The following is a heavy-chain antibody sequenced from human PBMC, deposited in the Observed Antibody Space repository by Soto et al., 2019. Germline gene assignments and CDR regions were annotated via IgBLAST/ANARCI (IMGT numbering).Heavy chain of an antibody. D-gene: IGHD3-3*01. Sequence: QVQLQESGPGLVKPSETLSLTCTVSGGSISSYYWSWIRQPPGKGLEWIGYIYYSGSTNYNPSLKRRVTISVDTSKNQFSLKLSSVTAADTAVYYCASGITIFGVVTSPFDYWGQGTLVTVSS. CDR2: IYYSGST. CDR1: GGSISSYY. V-gene: IGHV4-59*01. CDR3: ASGITIFGVVTSPFDY. J-gene: IGHJ4*02.